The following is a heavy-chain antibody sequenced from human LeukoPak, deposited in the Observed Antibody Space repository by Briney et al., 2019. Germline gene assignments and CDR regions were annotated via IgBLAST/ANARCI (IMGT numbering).Heavy chain of an antibody. V-gene: IGHV4-31*03. CDR3: ARDRRDWYPRAFDI. CDR2: IYYSGST. Sequence: SETLSLTCTVSGGSISSGGYYWSWIRQHPGKGLEWIGYIYYSGSTYYNPSLKSRVTISVDTSKNQFSLKLSSVTAADTAVYYCARDRRDWYPRAFDIWGQGTMVTVSS. J-gene: IGHJ3*02. D-gene: IGHD3-9*01. CDR1: GGSISSGGYY.